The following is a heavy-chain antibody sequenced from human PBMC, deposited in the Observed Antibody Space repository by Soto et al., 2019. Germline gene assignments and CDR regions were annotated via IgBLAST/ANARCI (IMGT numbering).Heavy chain of an antibody. CDR1: GFTFSNYG. J-gene: IGHJ4*02. V-gene: IGHV3-23*01. D-gene: IGHD2-21*02. Sequence: GGSLTLSCAASGFTFSNYGINWVWQAPGKGLGWVSTVSGDASDKHYADSVMGRRTISTDNSKNTVFLQMNGLRAKDTAVYYCGRDAGDGDKMFDSWGQGTQVTVSS. CDR3: GRDAGDGDKMFDS. CDR2: VSGDASDK.